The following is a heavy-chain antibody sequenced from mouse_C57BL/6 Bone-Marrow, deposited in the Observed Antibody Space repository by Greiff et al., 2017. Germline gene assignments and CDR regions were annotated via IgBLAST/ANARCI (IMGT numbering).Heavy chain of an antibody. CDR3: ARPYGSSTGYFDV. D-gene: IGHD1-1*01. V-gene: IGHV5-17*01. J-gene: IGHJ1*03. CDR2: ISSGSSTI. Sequence: LVESGGGLVKPGGSLKLSCAASGFTFSDYGMHWVRQAPEKGLEWVAYISSGSSTIYYADTVKGRFTISRDNAKNTLFLQMTSLRSEDTAMYYCARPYGSSTGYFDVWGTGTTVTVSS. CDR1: GFTFSDYG.